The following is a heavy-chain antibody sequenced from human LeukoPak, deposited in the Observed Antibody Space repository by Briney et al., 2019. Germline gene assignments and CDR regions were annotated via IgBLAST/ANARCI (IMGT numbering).Heavy chain of an antibody. CDR2: INPGNTNYL. CDR3: ARDAPGSHFDP. CDR1: GFSYSIYT. Sequence: GGSLRLSCATSGFSYSIYTMNWVRQAPGKGLEWVSTINPGNTNYLHYADSVKGRFTISRDDAKNSLYLQMNSLTAEDTAVYYYARDAPGSHFDPWGQGTLVTVSS. J-gene: IGHJ5*02. V-gene: IGHV3-21*01. D-gene: IGHD2/OR15-2a*01.